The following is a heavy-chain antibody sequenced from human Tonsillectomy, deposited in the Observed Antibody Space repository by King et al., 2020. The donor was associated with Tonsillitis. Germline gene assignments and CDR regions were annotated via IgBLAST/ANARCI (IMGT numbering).Heavy chain of an antibody. Sequence: VQLVESGGGLVQPGGSLRLSCAASGFTFSSFAMTWVRQAPGKGLELVSSISDSAGGTYYADSVNGRFTISRDNSKNTLYLQVNGLSAEDTAVYYCAKLLRSGYHLYYMDVWGKGTTVTVSS. CDR1: GFTFSSFA. V-gene: IGHV3-23*04. D-gene: IGHD3-3*01. J-gene: IGHJ6*03. CDR2: ISDSAGGT. CDR3: AKLLRSGYHLYYMDV.